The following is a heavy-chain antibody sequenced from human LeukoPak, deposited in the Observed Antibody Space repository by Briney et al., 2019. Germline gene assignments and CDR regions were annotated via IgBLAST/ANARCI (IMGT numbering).Heavy chain of an antibody. V-gene: IGHV3-7*03. CDR3: ESTTGP. J-gene: IGHJ5*02. CDR1: RFTFEHYW. D-gene: IGHD1-7*01. CDR2: VKGDGSKK. Sequence: GGSLRLSCAASRFTFEHYWMRWVRQAPGKGLEWVATVKGDGSKKDYVDSVRGRFTVSIDNAKNSLYLQMSSLRVEDTAIYYCESTTGPWGQGTLVTVSS.